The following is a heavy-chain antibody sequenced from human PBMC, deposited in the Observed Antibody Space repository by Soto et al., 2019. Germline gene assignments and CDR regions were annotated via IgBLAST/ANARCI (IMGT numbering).Heavy chain of an antibody. CDR3: ARAGGDFWSGYSDGSFYYGMDV. Sequence: PGGSLRLSCAASGFTFSSYSMNWVRQAPGKGLEWVSSISSSSSYIYYADSVKGRFTISRDNAKNSLYLQMNSLRAEDTAVYYCARAGGDFWSGYSDGSFYYGMDVWGQGTTVTVSS. CDR2: ISSSSSYI. CDR1: GFTFSSYS. D-gene: IGHD3-3*01. V-gene: IGHV3-21*03. J-gene: IGHJ6*02.